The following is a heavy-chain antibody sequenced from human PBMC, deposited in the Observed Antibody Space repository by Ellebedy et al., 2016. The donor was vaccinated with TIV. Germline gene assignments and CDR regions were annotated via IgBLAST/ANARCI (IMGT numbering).Heavy chain of an antibody. V-gene: IGHV3-64*02. D-gene: IGHD3-10*01. CDR2: ISSTGGNT. CDR3: ARGVSASSMDV. J-gene: IGHJ6*02. Sequence: GGSLRLSCAASGFSFSAYGMHRVRQAPGKGLEHVSAISSTGGNTNYADSVKGRFTISRNNSKNTLYLQMGGLRPEDMAVYYCARGVSASSMDVWGQGTTVDVS. CDR1: GFSFSAYG.